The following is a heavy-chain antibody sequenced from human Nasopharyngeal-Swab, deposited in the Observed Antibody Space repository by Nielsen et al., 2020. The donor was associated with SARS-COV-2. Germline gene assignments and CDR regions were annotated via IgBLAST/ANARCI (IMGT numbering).Heavy chain of an antibody. J-gene: IGHJ4*02. CDR3: ARVGQPAAFAY. CDR1: CFPFSTYW. D-gene: IGHD2-2*01. V-gene: IGHV3-74*01. Sequence: GESLKISCGASCFPFSTYWMHWVRPGPGKVLVWVSRSNTDGSTTSYAPSVKGRFIISRDNAKNTLYLHMNSLRSEDTAVYYCARVGQPAAFAYWGQGTLVTVSS. CDR2: SNTDGSTT.